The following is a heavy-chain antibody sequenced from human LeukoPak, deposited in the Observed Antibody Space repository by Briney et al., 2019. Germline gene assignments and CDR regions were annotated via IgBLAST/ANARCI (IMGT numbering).Heavy chain of an antibody. Sequence: ASVKVSCKASGYTFTSYGISWVRQAPGQGLEWMGWISAYNGNTNYAQKLQGRVTMTTDTSTSTAYMELRSLRSDDTAVYYCALALLLAAAGTPGTFFDYWGQGTLVTVSS. CDR1: GYTFTSYG. CDR3: ALALLLAAAGTPGTFFDY. CDR2: ISAYNGNT. V-gene: IGHV1-18*01. J-gene: IGHJ4*02. D-gene: IGHD6-13*01.